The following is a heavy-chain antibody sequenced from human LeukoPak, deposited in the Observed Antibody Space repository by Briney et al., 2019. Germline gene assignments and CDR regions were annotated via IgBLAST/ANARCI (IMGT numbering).Heavy chain of an antibody. CDR3: ARDQFAFGLFDY. V-gene: IGHV3-53*01. CDR1: WFTVSSNY. Sequence: PGGSLRLSCAASWFTVSSNYMSWVRQAPGKGLEWVSVIYSGGSTYYADSVKGRFPISSDSSKNTLYLQMNSLRAEDTAVYYCARDQFAFGLFDYSGQGTLVTASS. J-gene: IGHJ4*02. CDR2: IYSGGST. D-gene: IGHD3/OR15-3a*01.